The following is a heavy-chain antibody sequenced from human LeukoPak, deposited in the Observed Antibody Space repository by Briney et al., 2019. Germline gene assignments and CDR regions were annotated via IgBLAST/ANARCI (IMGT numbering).Heavy chain of an antibody. CDR2: IYNSGYT. J-gene: IGHJ5*02. Sequence: PSETLSLTCTVSGGSISSYYWSWIRQPAGKGLEWIGRIYNSGYTNYNPSLKSRVTMSVDTSKNQFSLKLSSVTAADTAVYYCARDLPPLTLPSAPTNWFDPWGQGTLVTVSS. CDR3: ARDLPPLTLPSAPTNWFDP. V-gene: IGHV4-4*07. CDR1: GGSISSYY. D-gene: IGHD2-2*01.